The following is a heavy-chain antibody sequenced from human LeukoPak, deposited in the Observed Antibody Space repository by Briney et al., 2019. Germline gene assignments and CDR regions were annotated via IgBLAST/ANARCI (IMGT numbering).Heavy chain of an antibody. CDR1: GYTFTGYY. CDR2: INPNSGGT. D-gene: IGHD5-12*01. CDR3: ATGLGGY. J-gene: IGHJ4*02. Sequence: ASVKVSCKASGYTFTGYYMHWVRQAPGQGLEWMGWINPNSGGTNYAQKFQGRVTMTEDTSTDTAYMELSSLRSEGTAVYYCATGLGGYWGQGTLVTVSS. V-gene: IGHV1-2*02.